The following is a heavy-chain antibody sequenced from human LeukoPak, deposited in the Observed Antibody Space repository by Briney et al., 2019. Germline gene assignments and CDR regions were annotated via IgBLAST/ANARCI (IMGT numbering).Heavy chain of an antibody. CDR3: ARVSYSSGWYQGDY. V-gene: IGHV3-21*01. J-gene: IGHJ4*02. CDR1: GFTFSRYT. CDR2: ISSSSSYI. D-gene: IGHD6-19*01. Sequence: PGGSLRLSCAASGFTFSRYTMNWVRQAPGKGLEWVSSISSSSSYIYYADSVKGRFTISRDNAKNSLYLQMNSLRAEDTAVYYCARVSYSSGWYQGDYWGQGTLVTVSS.